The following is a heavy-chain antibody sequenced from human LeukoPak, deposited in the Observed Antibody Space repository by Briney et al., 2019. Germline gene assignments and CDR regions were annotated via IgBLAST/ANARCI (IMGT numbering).Heavy chain of an antibody. J-gene: IGHJ4*02. D-gene: IGHD3-22*01. CDR2: ISHSGSS. CDR1: GGSFSGFY. Sequence: PSETLSLTCAVFGGSFSGFYWSWIRQPPGKGLEWIGEISHSGSSNYNPSLKSRVTISVDTSKNQFSLKLSSVTAADTAVYYCASTLRTYYYESNGYYPLDYWGQGTLVTVSS. CDR3: ASTLRTYYYESNGYYPLDY. V-gene: IGHV4-34*01.